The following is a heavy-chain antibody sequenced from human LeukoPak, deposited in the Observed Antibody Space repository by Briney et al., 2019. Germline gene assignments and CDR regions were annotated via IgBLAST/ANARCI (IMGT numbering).Heavy chain of an antibody. J-gene: IGHJ4*02. V-gene: IGHV4-39*01. CDR1: GGSISSSSYY. Sequence: SETLSLTCTVSGGSISSSSYYWGWIRQPPGKGLEWIGSIYYSGSTYYNPSLKSRVTISVDTSKDQFSLKLSSVTAADTAVYYCARHGYDSSGYYFDYWGQGTLVTVSS. CDR3: ARHGYDSSGYYFDY. D-gene: IGHD3-22*01. CDR2: IYYSGST.